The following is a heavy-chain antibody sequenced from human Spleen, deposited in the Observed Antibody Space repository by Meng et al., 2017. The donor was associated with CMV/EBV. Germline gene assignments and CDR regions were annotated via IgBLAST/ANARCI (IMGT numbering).Heavy chain of an antibody. CDR2: VNPNSGGT. V-gene: IGHV1-2*02. Sequence: ASVKVSCKASGYTFTDYYIHWVRQAPGQGLEWMGWVNPNSGGTNYAQKFQGRVTVTRDTSISTAYMELSRLRSDDTAVYFCTRAEILIGYEYWGKGTLVTVS. CDR3: TRAEILIGYEY. CDR1: GYTFTDYY. D-gene: IGHD3-9*01. J-gene: IGHJ4*02.